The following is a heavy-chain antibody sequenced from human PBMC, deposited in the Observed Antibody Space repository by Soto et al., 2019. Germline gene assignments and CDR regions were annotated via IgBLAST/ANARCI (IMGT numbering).Heavy chain of an antibody. V-gene: IGHV3-33*01. Sequence: GESLKISCAATGFTFSHYGMHWVRQAPGKGLEWVAAIQSDGSKEYYADSVKGRFAISRDSSTDTVYLQMNTLRVEDTALYYCARDDCGRPSCLAYWGQGTQVTVSS. CDR1: GFTFSHYG. D-gene: IGHD2-2*01. J-gene: IGHJ4*02. CDR3: ARDDCGRPSCLAY. CDR2: IQSDGSKE.